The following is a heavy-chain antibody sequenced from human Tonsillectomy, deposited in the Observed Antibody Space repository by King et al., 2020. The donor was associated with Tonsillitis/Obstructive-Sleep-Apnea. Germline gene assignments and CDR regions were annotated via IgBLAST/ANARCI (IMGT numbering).Heavy chain of an antibody. V-gene: IGHV4-34*01. D-gene: IGHD3-3*01. Sequence: VQLQQWGAGLLKPSETLSLTCVVYGGSFSGDYWSWIRQPPGKGLEWIGEINHSGSTNYNPSLKSRVTISVDTSKNQFSLKLSSVTAADTAVYYCARGLYYDFWSGPPPSYYSYGMDVWGQGTTVPVPS. J-gene: IGHJ6*02. CDR2: INHSGST. CDR3: ARGLYYDFWSGPPPSYYSYGMDV. CDR1: GGSFSGDY.